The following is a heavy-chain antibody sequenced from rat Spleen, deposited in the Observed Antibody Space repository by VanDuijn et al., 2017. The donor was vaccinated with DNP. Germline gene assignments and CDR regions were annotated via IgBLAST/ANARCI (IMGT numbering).Heavy chain of an antibody. Sequence: EVQLMESGGDLVQPGRSLKLSCAASGFTFSDYYMAWVRQAPTKGLEWVAYISYDGGITDYGDSVKGRFTISRDNAENTVYLQMNSLRSEDTATYFCASWSPIAPISTSNYWGQGVMVTVSS. V-gene: IGHV5-22*01. CDR3: ASWSPIAPISTSNY. CDR2: ISYDGGIT. D-gene: IGHD1-2*01. CDR1: GFTFSDYY. J-gene: IGHJ2*01.